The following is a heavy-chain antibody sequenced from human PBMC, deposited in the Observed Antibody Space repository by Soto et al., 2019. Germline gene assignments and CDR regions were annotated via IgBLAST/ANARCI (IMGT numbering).Heavy chain of an antibody. CDR1: GGTLSSFT. D-gene: IGHD3-3*01. J-gene: IGHJ4*02. Sequence: QVQLVQSGAEVKKPGSSVKVSCKASGGTLSSFTISWVRQAPGQGPEWMGGITPKFATAKYTQKFQGRVTITADESTNTLYMELRSLRSEDTAVYYCARWRGAVTTPGFMGPLDYWGQGTLVTVSS. V-gene: IGHV1-69*01. CDR3: ARWRGAVTTPGFMGPLDY. CDR2: ITPKFATA.